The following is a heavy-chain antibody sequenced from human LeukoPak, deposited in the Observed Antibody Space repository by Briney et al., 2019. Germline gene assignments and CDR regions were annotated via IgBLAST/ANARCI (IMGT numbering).Heavy chain of an antibody. J-gene: IGHJ4*02. V-gene: IGHV4-59*01. CDR2: IYYSGST. D-gene: IGHD6-19*01. CDR1: GWSISSYY. CDR3: ARKTAGVRFEY. Sequence: SETLSLTCTVTGWSISSYYWSWIRQPPGKGLEWIGFIYYSGSTYYNPSLKSRVTISGDTSKSQFSLKLSSVTAADTAVFYCARKTAGVRFEYWGQGTLVTVSS.